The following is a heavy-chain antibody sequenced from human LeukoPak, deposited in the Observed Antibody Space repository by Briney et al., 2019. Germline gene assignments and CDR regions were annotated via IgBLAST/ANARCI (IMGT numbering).Heavy chain of an antibody. V-gene: IGHV3-20*04. Sequence: GGSLRLSCAASGFTFSSYAMSWVRHAPGKGLEWVSGINWNGGSTGYADSVKGRFTISRDNAKNFMYLQMNSLRAEDTALYYCARVGYSSSRNYYYYMDVWGKGTTVTVSS. CDR2: INWNGGST. J-gene: IGHJ6*03. D-gene: IGHD6-13*01. CDR1: GFTFSSYA. CDR3: ARVGYSSSRNYYYYMDV.